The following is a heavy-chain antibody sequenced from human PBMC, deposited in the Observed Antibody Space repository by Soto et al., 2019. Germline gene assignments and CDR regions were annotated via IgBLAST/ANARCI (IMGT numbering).Heavy chain of an antibody. J-gene: IGHJ6*03. CDR3: ATDFAVRVAEAGTNYMDV. Sequence: QVQLVESGGGVVQPGRSLRLSCAASGFTFSSYGMHWVRQAPGKGLEWVAVIWYDGSNKYYADSVKGRFTISRDNSKNTLYLQMNSLTAENTAVYYCATDFAVRVAEAGTNYMDVWGKGTTVTVSS. CDR1: GFTFSSYG. V-gene: IGHV3-33*01. CDR2: IWYDGSNK. D-gene: IGHD6-13*01.